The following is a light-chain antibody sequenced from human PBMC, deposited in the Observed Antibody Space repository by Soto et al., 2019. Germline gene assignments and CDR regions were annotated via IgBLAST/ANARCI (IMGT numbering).Light chain of an antibody. V-gene: IGKV1-13*02. CDR1: QGINSA. CDR2: DAS. Sequence: AIQLTQSPSSLSASVGDRVTITCRASQGINSALAWYQQKPGKAPKLLIYDASSLESGVPSRFSGSGSGTDFPLTISSLQHEDFATYYCQQFNSYPRTFGPGTKVDIK. J-gene: IGKJ3*01. CDR3: QQFNSYPRT.